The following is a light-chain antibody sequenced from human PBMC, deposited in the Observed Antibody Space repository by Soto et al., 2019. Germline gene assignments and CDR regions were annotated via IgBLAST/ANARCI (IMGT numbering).Light chain of an antibody. J-gene: IGLJ2*01. CDR1: TSDIGGYNF. Sequence: QSALTQPRSVSGSPGQSVAISCTGTTSDIGGYNFVSWYQQHPGKAPKLMIYDVYKRPSGVADRFSGSNSGNTASLTIFGLLADEEEAYYCCSSAGSYTFVVFGGGTKLTVL. CDR3: CSSAGSYTFVV. V-gene: IGLV2-11*01. CDR2: DVY.